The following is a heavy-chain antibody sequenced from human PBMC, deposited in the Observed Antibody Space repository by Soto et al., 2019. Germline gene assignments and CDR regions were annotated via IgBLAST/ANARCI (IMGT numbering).Heavy chain of an antibody. D-gene: IGHD4-17*01. CDR2: IDWDDDK. J-gene: IGHJ5*02. CDR3: ERMSTVTTLGGFDP. V-gene: IGHV2-70*01. Sequence: XGPTLVTTTQTLTLTCTFSGFSLSTSGMCVSCIRQPPGKALEWLALIDWDDDKYYSTSLKTRLTISKDTSKNQVVLTMTNMDPVDTATYYCERMSTVTTLGGFDPWGQGTLVTVS. CDR1: GFSLSTSGMC.